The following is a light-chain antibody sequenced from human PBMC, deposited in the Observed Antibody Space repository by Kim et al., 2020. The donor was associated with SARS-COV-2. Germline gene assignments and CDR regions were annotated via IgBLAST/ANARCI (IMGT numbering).Light chain of an antibody. J-gene: IGLJ2*01. CDR3: QVWDSSTDHVI. CDR1: DIGRKS. CDR2: FDK. Sequence: APGETATCSCGGNDIGRKSVRWYQQRPGPAPALVIYFDKDRPSGIPERFSGSNSENSATLTISRVEVGDEADYYCQVWDSSTDHVIFGGGTKLTVL. V-gene: IGLV3-21*01.